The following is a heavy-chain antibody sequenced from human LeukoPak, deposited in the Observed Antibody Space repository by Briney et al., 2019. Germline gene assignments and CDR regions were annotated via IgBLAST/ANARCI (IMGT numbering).Heavy chain of an antibody. CDR3: AKDHTYYDFWSGYYTH. J-gene: IGHJ4*02. CDR2: ISGSGGST. Sequence: PGGSLRLSCAASGFTFSSYAMSWVRQAPGKGLEWVSAISGSGGSTYYADSVKGRFTISRDNSKNTLYLQMNSLRAEDTAVYYCAKDHTYYDFWSGYYTHWGQGTLATVSS. D-gene: IGHD3-3*01. V-gene: IGHV3-23*01. CDR1: GFTFSSYA.